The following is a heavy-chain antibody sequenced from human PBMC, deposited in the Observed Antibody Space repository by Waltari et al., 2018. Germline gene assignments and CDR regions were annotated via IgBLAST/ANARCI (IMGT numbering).Heavy chain of an antibody. CDR2: MNHRGSG. V-gene: IGHV4-34*01. CDR1: GESFSDHF. Sequence: QVQLNQWGAGVLKPSETLSLTCPVYGESFSDHFWTLTPQPPGTGLEWIGQMNHRGSGTYNTSLKKRVTISVDTSMNQFSLMMTSLTAADTAVYYCARAPSFHYGVFSVPLTLDYWSQGTMVFVSS. D-gene: IGHD4-17*01. CDR3: ARAPSFHYGVFSVPLTLDY. J-gene: IGHJ3*01.